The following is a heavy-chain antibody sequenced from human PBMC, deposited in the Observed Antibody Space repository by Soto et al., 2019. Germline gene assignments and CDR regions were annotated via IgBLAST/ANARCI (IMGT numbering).Heavy chain of an antibody. Sequence: EVQLVQSGAEVKKPGESLKISCKGSGYSFTSYWIAWVRQMPGKGLEWMGIIYRGDSVIRYSPSFQGQVTMSTDKSISTAYLQWDSLKASDTAMYYCATVGNSYVSFDYWGQGTLVTVSS. CDR2: IYRGDSVI. J-gene: IGHJ4*02. CDR3: ATVGNSYVSFDY. V-gene: IGHV5-51*01. CDR1: GYSFTSYW. D-gene: IGHD5-18*01.